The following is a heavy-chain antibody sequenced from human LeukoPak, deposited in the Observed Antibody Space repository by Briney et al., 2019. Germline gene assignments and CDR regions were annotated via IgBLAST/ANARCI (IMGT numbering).Heavy chain of an antibody. CDR1: GYSISSGYY. CDR3: ARTGTGYYFDN. Sequence: PSETLSLTCAVSGYSISSGYYWGWIRQPPGRGLEWIGTIYYSGETYHNPSLKSRVTISVDTSKNQFSLRLRSVTAADTAVYYCARTGTGYYFDNWGQGTLVTVSS. J-gene: IGHJ4*02. CDR2: IYYSGET. D-gene: IGHD1-7*01. V-gene: IGHV4-38-2*01.